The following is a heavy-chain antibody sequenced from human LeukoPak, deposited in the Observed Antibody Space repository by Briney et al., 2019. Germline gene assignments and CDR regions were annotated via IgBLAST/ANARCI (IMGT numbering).Heavy chain of an antibody. V-gene: IGHV4-30-4*01. J-gene: IGHJ4*02. CDR3: ARESGSYYYFDY. CDR2: IYYSGST. Sequence: SETLSLTCTVSGGSISSGDYYWSWIRQPPGKGLGWIGYIYYSGSTYYNPSLKSRVTISVDTSKNQFSLKLSSVTAADTAVYYCARESGSYYYFDYWGQGTLVTVSS. D-gene: IGHD1-26*01. CDR1: GGSISSGDYY.